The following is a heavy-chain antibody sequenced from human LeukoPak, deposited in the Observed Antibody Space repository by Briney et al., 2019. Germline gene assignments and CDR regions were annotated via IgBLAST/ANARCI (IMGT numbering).Heavy chain of an antibody. CDR2: IIPIFGTA. V-gene: IGHV1-69*13. Sequence: SVKVSCKASGGTFSSYAISWVRQAPGQGLEWMGGIIPIFGTANYAQKFQGRVTITADESTSTAYMELSSLRSEDTAVYYCARDQRMTPNDFAAFDIWGQGTMVTVSS. CDR3: ARDQRMTPNDFAAFDI. D-gene: IGHD1-1*01. J-gene: IGHJ3*02. CDR1: GGTFSSYA.